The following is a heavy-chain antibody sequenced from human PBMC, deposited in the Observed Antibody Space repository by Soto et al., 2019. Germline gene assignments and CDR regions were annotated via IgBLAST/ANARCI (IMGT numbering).Heavy chain of an antibody. D-gene: IGHD3-9*01. Sequence: SETLSLTCTVSGGSVSSSGYYWGWVRQPPGKGLEWIGSVYYSGSTCYNPSLESRVTISVDKSKNQFSLKLMSLSAADTAVYYCGRLEGLATISYYFDYWGQGALVTVSS. J-gene: IGHJ4*02. V-gene: IGHV4-39*01. CDR3: GRLEGLATISYYFDY. CDR2: VYYSGST. CDR1: GGSVSSSGYY.